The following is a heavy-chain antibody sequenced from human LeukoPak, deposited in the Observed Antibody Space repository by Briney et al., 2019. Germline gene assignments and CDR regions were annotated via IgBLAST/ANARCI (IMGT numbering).Heavy chain of an antibody. D-gene: IGHD3-9*01. CDR1: GFSLSTSGVG. J-gene: IGHJ3*02. CDR3: AHTPGYLTGYTDAFDI. CDR2: SYWDDDK. V-gene: IGHV2-5*02. Sequence: ASGPTLVKPTQTLTLTCTFSGFSLSTSGVGVGWIRLPPGKALEWLALSYWDDDKRYSPSLKSSLTINKHTSKNQAVLRITNMDPVDTATYYCAHTPGYLTGYTDAFDIWGQGTMVTVSS.